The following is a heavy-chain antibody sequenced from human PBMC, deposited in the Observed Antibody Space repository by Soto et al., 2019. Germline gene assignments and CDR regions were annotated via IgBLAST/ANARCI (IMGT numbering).Heavy chain of an antibody. CDR2: ISYDGSNK. J-gene: IGHJ4*02. Sequence: GGSLRLSCAASGFTFSSYAMHWVRQAPGKGLEWVAVISYDGSNKYYADSVKGRFTISRDNSKNTLYLQMNSLRAEDTAVYYCARKGYFDYWGQGTLVTVSS. CDR3: ARKGYFDY. CDR1: GFTFSSYA. V-gene: IGHV3-30-3*01.